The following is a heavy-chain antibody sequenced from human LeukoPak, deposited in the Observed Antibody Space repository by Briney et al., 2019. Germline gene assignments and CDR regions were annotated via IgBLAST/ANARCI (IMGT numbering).Heavy chain of an antibody. D-gene: IGHD6-19*01. V-gene: IGHV3-23*01. CDR2: ISGSGGST. J-gene: IGHJ4*02. CDR1: GFTFSSYA. CDR3: AKAGGLSSGWY. Sequence: GGSLRLSCAASGFTFSSYAMSWVRQAPGRGLEWVSAISGSGGSTYYADSVKGRFTISRDNSKNTLYLQMNSPRAEDTAVYYCAKAGGLSSGWYWGQGTLVTVSS.